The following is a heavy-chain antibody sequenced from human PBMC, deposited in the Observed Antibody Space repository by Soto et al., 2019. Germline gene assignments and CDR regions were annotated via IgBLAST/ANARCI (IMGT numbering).Heavy chain of an antibody. Sequence: SETLSLTCTVSGGSVSSGSYYWSWIRQPPGKGLEWIGYIYYSGSTNYNPSLESRVTISVDTSKNQFSLKLSSVTAADTAVYYCAGGYSSSWYDFDYWGQGTLVTVSS. V-gene: IGHV4-61*01. CDR3: AGGYSSSWYDFDY. J-gene: IGHJ4*02. D-gene: IGHD6-13*01. CDR2: IYYSGST. CDR1: GGSVSSGSYY.